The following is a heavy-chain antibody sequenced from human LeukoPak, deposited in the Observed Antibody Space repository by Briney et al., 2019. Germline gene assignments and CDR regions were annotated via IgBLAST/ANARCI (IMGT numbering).Heavy chain of an antibody. CDR3: ANARSGSYYEPLPF. CDR2: ISGDGGTT. Sequence: PGGSLRVSCAASGFTFSSYAMTWVRQAPGKGLEWVSVISGDGGTTFYADSVKGRFTISRDNSKNTLYLQMNSLSAEDTAIYYCANARSGSYYEPLPFWGQGTLVTVSS. V-gene: IGHV3-23*01. D-gene: IGHD1-26*01. J-gene: IGHJ4*02. CDR1: GFTFSSYA.